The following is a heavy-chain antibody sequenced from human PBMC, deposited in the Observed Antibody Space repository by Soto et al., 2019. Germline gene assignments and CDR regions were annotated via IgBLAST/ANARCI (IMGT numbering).Heavy chain of an antibody. J-gene: IGHJ4*02. V-gene: IGHV1-8*01. CDR3: ARRAETNGWNGFGADKYYFDF. CDR2: MNPSTGNS. CDR1: GYTFTSYD. D-gene: IGHD1-1*01. Sequence: ASVKVSCKASGYTFTSYDIYWVRQATGQGLEWMGWMNPSTGNSGYAQKFQGRVTMTSDTSISTAHMELSSLRSEDTAVYYCARRAETNGWNGFGADKYYFDFWGQGTLVTVSS.